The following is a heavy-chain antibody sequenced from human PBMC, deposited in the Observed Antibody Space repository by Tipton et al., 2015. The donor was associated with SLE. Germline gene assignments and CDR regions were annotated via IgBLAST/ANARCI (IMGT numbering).Heavy chain of an antibody. D-gene: IGHD2-8*02. CDR3: AGDVADSDSTGIPGDF. CDR1: GGSISSGSYY. V-gene: IGHV4-61*10. CDR2: IHYIGST. Sequence: TLSLTCTVSGGSISSGSYYWSWIRQSAGKGLEWIGYIHYIGSTNYNPSLKSRVTISIDTSKNQFSLKLRSVTVADTAVYYCAGDVADSDSTGIPGDFWGQGTPVTVSS. J-gene: IGHJ4*02.